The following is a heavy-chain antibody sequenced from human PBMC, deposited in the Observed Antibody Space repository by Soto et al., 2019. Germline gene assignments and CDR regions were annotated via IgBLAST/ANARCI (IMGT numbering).Heavy chain of an antibody. J-gene: IGHJ4*02. D-gene: IGHD4-17*01. Sequence: QVQLVQSGAEVKKSGASVKVSCKASGYTFTSYGISWVRQAPGQGLEWMGWISANNGNTNYAQKLQGRVTLTTDTSTSTAYMELRSLRSDDTAVYYCARDYGDYFLFTLHYWGQGTLVTVSS. CDR1: GYTFTSYG. CDR3: ARDYGDYFLFTLHY. CDR2: ISANNGNT. V-gene: IGHV1-18*01.